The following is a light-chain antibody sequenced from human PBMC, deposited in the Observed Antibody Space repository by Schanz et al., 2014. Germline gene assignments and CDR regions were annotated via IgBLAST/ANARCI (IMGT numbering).Light chain of an antibody. CDR3: HQYHDWPPWT. V-gene: IGKV3-20*01. CDR2: GAS. CDR1: QSVGSRS. J-gene: IGKJ1*01. Sequence: EIVLTQSPDTLSLSPGERATLSCRASQSVGSRSLAWYQQKPGQPPRLLIYGASSRATGIPDRFSGSGAGTDFTLTISSLQPEDFAVYYCHQYHDWPPWTFGQGTKVEIK.